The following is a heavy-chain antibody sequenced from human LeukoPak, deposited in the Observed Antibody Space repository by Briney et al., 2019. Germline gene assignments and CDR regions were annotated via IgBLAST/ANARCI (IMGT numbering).Heavy chain of an antibody. J-gene: IGHJ6*03. CDR3: ARGRVPAAHLEDYYYYYMDV. CDR2: ISAYNGNT. V-gene: IGHV1-18*01. D-gene: IGHD2-2*01. CDR1: GYTFTSYG. Sequence: ASVKVSCKASGYTFTSYGISRVRQAPGQGLEWMGWISAYNGNTNYAQKLQGRVTMTTDTSTSTAYMELRSLRSDDTAVYYCARGRVPAAHLEDYYYYYMDVWGKGTTVTVSS.